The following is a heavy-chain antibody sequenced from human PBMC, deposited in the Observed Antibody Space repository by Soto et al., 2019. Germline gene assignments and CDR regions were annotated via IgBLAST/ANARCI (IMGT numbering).Heavy chain of an antibody. CDR2: FDPEDGET. Sequence: GASVKVSCKVSGYTLTELSMHWVRQAPGKGLEWMGGFDPEDGETIDAQKFQGRVTMTEDTSTDTAYMELSSLRSEDTAVYYCATRGGRYFDWLLFGIYWGQGTLVTVSS. J-gene: IGHJ4*02. V-gene: IGHV1-24*01. CDR3: ATRGGRYFDWLLFGIY. CDR1: GYTLTELS. D-gene: IGHD3-9*01.